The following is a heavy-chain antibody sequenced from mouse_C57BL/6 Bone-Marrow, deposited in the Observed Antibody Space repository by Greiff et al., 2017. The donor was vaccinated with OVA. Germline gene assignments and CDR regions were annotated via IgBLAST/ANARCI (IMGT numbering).Heavy chain of an antibody. CDR2: INPSSGYT. V-gene: IGHV1-7*01. J-gene: IGHJ4*01. CDR1: GYTFTSYW. Sequence: VHLVESWAELAKPGASVKLSCKASGYTFTSYWMHWVKQRPGQGLEWIGYINPSSGYTKYNQKFKDKSTLTADKSSSTAYMQLSSLTYEDSAVYYCARWYYAMDYWGQGTSVTVSS. CDR3: ARWYYAMDY.